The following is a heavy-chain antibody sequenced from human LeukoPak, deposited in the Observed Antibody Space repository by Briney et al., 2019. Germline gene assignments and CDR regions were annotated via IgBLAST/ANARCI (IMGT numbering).Heavy chain of an antibody. CDR3: ARGTGYCSGGSCYSGTAFDY. V-gene: IGHV4-34*01. CDR1: GGSFSGYY. J-gene: IGHJ4*02. CDR2: INHSGST. Sequence: SSETLSLTCAVYGGSFSGYYWSWIRQPPGKGLEWLGEINHSGSTNYNPSLKSRVTISVDKSKNQFSLKLSSVTAADTAVYYCARGTGYCSGGSCYSGTAFDYWGQGTLVTVSS. D-gene: IGHD2-15*01.